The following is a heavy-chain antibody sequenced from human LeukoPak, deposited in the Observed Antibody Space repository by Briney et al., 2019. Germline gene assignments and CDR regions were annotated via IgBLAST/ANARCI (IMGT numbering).Heavy chain of an antibody. J-gene: IGHJ1*01. CDR3: ARPGGSFTAEYFQH. D-gene: IGHD1-26*01. CDR1: GNSFATYW. Sequence: GESLKISCKGSGNSFATYWIAWVRQMPGKGLEWMGIIYVGDSDTRYRPSFQGQVTISADKSISTAYLQWGSLKASDTAMYYCARPGGSFTAEYFQHWGQGTLVTVSS. V-gene: IGHV5-51*01. CDR2: IYVGDSDT.